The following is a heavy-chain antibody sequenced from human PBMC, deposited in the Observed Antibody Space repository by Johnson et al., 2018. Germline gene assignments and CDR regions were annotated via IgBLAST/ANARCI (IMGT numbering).Heavy chain of an antibody. D-gene: IGHD2-15*01. CDR3: ARGRDNFYHMDV. J-gene: IGHJ6*03. CDR1: GFTFSSYG. Sequence: QVQLVQSGGGVVQPGRSLRLSCAASGFTFSSYGMHWVRQAPGKGLEWVAVISYDGSNKYYADSVKGRFTISRDNSKNTLYLQMNSLRAEDTAVYYCARGRDNFYHMDVWGKGTTVTVSS. CDR2: ISYDGSNK. V-gene: IGHV3-30*03.